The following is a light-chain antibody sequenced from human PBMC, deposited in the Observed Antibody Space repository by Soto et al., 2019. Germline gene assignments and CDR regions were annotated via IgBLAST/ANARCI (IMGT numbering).Light chain of an antibody. Sequence: QLVLTQSPSASASLGASVKLTCTLSSGHSSYAIAWHQQQPEKGPRYLMKLDSDGSHTKGDAIPDRFSGSSSGAERYLTISSLPSEDEADYYCQTWGTGSHVVFGGGTKVTVL. J-gene: IGLJ2*01. CDR1: SGHSSYA. V-gene: IGLV4-69*01. CDR3: QTWGTGSHVV. CDR2: LDSDGSH.